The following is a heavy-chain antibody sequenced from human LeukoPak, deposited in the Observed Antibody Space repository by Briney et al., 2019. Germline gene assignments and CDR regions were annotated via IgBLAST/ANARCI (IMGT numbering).Heavy chain of an antibody. J-gene: IGHJ4*02. V-gene: IGHV4-34*01. D-gene: IGHD1-1*01. CDR3: ARYVPVKTGPTRASFDY. Sequence: PSETLSLTCSVDGGSFSDYDWSWVRQPPGRGLQWIGEINQSGATNCDPSLKSRVTMSIDTSKSQFSLSLRSVTAADTAVYFCARYVPVKTGPTRASFDYWGQGILVRVSS. CDR1: GGSFSDYD. CDR2: INQSGAT.